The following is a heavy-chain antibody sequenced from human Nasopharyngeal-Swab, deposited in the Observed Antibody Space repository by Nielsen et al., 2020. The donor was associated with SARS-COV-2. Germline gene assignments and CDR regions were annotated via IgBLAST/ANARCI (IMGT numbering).Heavy chain of an antibody. CDR1: GFIFSSYG. D-gene: IGHD1-26*01. V-gene: IGHV3-30*18. CDR2: ISYDGINK. CDR3: AKDRVGAQYYFDY. Sequence: GESLKISCAASGFIFSSYGMHWVRQAPGKGLEWVAVISYDGINKYNADSVKGRFTISRDNSKNTLYLQMNSLRAEDTAVYYCAKDRVGAQYYFDYWGQGTLVTVSS. J-gene: IGHJ4*02.